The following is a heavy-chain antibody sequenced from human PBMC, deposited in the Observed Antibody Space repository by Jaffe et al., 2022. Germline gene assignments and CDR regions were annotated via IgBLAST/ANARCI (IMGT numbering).Heavy chain of an antibody. V-gene: IGHV2-26*01. CDR1: GFSLSNARMG. CDR2: IFSNDEK. CDR3: ARMRSYDFWSGYYGNSNDAFDI. Sequence: QVTLKESGPVLVKPTETLTLTCTVSGFSLSNARMGVSWIRQPPGKALEWLAHIFSNDEKSYSTSLKSRLTISKDTSKSQVVLTMTNMDPVDTATYYCARMRSYDFWSGYYGNSNDAFDIWGQGTMVTVSS. J-gene: IGHJ3*02. D-gene: IGHD3-3*01.